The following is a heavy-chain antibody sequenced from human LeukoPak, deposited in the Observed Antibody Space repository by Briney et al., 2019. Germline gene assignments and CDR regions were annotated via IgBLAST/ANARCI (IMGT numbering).Heavy chain of an antibody. CDR2: ISGSGGST. D-gene: IGHD6-19*01. CDR3: AKDRWVTVAGLDNYYHYGMDV. Sequence: GGSLRPSCAASGFTFSSYAMSWVRQAPGRGLEWVSAISGSGGSTSYADSVKGRFTISRDNSKNTLYLQMNSLRAEDTAVYYCAKDRWVTVAGLDNYYHYGMDVWGQGTTVTVSS. CDR1: GFTFSSYA. J-gene: IGHJ6*02. V-gene: IGHV3-23*01.